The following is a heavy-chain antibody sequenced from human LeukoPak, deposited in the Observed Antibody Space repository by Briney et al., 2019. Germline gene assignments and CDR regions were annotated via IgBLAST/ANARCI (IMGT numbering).Heavy chain of an antibody. CDR2: INHSGST. V-gene: IGHV4-34*01. Sequence: SETLSLTCAVYGGSFSGYYWSWIRQPPGKGLEWIGEINHSGSTNYNPSLKSRVNISVDTSKNQFSLKLSSVTAADTAVYYCARDQSFGSGSYQDYWGQGTLVTVSS. D-gene: IGHD3-10*01. J-gene: IGHJ4*02. CDR3: ARDQSFGSGSYQDY. CDR1: GGSFSGYY.